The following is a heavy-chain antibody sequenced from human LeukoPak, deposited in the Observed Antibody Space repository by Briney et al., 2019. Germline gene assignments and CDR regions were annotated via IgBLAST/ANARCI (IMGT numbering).Heavy chain of an antibody. CDR3: ARDSHFWSGYHPVPQH. V-gene: IGHV3-9*01. J-gene: IGHJ1*01. Sequence: PGRSLRLSCAASGFTFDDYAMHWVRQAPGKGLEWVSGISWNSGNIGYADSVKGRFTISRDNAKNSLYLQMNSLRAEDTAVYYCARDSHFWSGYHPVPQHWGQGTLVTVSS. CDR1: GFTFDDYA. CDR2: ISWNSGNI. D-gene: IGHD3-3*01.